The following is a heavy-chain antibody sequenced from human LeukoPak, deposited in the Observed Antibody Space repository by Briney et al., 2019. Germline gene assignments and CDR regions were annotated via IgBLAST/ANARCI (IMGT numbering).Heavy chain of an antibody. CDR3: ARASVLFGGYYFDY. CDR2: IYHSGSA. D-gene: IGHD3-10*01. V-gene: IGHV4-4*02. CDR1: GGSISSSNW. J-gene: IGHJ4*02. Sequence: PSGTLSLTCAVSGGSISSSNWWSWVRQPPGKGLEWIGEIYHSGSANYNPSLKSRVTISVDKSKNQFSLKLSSVTAADTAVYYCARASVLFGGYYFDYWGQGTLVTVSS.